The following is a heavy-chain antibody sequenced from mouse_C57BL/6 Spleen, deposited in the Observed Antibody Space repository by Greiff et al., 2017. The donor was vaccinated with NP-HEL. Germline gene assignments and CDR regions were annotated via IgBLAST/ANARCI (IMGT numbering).Heavy chain of an antibody. CDR2: ISYDGSN. CDR1: GYSITSGYY. CDR3: ASYDYDRPFAY. Sequence: DVQLQESGPGLVKPSQSLSLTCSVTGYSITSGYYWNWIRQFPGNKLEWMGYISYDGSNNYNPSLKNRISITRDTSKNQFFLKLNSVTTEDTATYYCASYDYDRPFAYWGQGTLVTVAA. D-gene: IGHD2-4*01. V-gene: IGHV3-6*01. J-gene: IGHJ3*01.